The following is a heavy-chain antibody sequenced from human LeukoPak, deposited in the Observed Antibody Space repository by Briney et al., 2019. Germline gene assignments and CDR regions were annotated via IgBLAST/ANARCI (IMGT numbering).Heavy chain of an antibody. J-gene: IGHJ4*02. V-gene: IGHV1-69*05. Sequence: SVKVSCKASGGTFSSYAISWVRQAPGQGLEWMGRIIPIFGTANYAQKFQGRVTITTDESTSTAYMELSSLRSEDTAAYYCASPGYSSGWYWVYWGQGTLVTVSS. CDR2: IIPIFGTA. CDR1: GGTFSSYA. CDR3: ASPGYSSGWYWVY. D-gene: IGHD6-19*01.